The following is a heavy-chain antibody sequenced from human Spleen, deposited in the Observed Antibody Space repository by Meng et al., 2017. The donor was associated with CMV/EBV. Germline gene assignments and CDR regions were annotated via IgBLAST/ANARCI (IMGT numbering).Heavy chain of an antibody. CDR1: GGSFSGYF. CDR2: IYYSGST. D-gene: IGHD2-2*01. CDR3: AGVKPAAKGYWYFDL. Sequence: SETLSLTCAVYGGSFSGYFWSWIRQTPGKGLEWIGYIYYSGSTNYNPSLESRVTISVDTSKKQFSLNLSSVTAADTAVYYCAGVKPAAKGYWYFDLWAVAPWSPSPQ. J-gene: IGHJ2*01. V-gene: IGHV4-34*11.